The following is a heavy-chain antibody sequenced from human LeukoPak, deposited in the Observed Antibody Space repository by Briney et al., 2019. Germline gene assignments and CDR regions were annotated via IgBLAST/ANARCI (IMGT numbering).Heavy chain of an antibody. CDR1: GFTFSSYW. V-gene: IGHV3-74*01. J-gene: IGHJ6*03. CDR2: IKSDGSST. D-gene: IGHD4-11*01. Sequence: PGGSLRLSCAASGFTFSSYWMHWVRHGPGKGLVWVSRIKSDGSSTTYADSVKGRFTISRDNAKNTLYLQMNSLRAEDTAVYYCARDREVNYIYYYMDVWGKGTTVTVSS. CDR3: ARDREVNYIYYYMDV.